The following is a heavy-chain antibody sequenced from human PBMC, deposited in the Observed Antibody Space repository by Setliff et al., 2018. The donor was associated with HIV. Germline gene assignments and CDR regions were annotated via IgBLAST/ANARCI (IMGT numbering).Heavy chain of an antibody. J-gene: IGHJ6*03. Sequence: SETLSLTCTVSGGSMNANHWSWIRQSPGKGPEWIAYIHVSGSTYFNPSLSSRVTISIDTSNNQFSLKLSSVTAADTAVYYCAREVRYYYYMDVWGKGTTVTVSS. V-gene: IGHV4-59*01. CDR2: IHVSGST. CDR3: AREVRYYYYMDV. D-gene: IGHD4-4*01. CDR1: GGSMNANH.